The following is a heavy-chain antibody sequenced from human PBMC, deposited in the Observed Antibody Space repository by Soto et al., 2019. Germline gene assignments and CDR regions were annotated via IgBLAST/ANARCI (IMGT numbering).Heavy chain of an antibody. J-gene: IGHJ4*02. CDR3: ARSIVATVFDY. CDR1: GYTFTNYA. CDR2: INAGDGNT. Sequence: GASVKVSCKASGYTFTNYAMHWVRQAPGQRLEWMGWINAGDGNTKYSQKFQGRVTITRDTSASTAYMDLSSLRSEDTAVYYCARSIVATVFDYWGQGTLVTVS. D-gene: IGHD5-12*01. V-gene: IGHV1-3*01.